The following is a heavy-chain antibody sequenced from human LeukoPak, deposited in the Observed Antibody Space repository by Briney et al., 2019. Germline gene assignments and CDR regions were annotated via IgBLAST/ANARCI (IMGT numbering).Heavy chain of an antibody. CDR3: AKDSYAHYGDYEGWFDP. CDR1: GFTFDDYA. CDR2: ISWNSGSI. J-gene: IGHJ5*02. Sequence: PGRSLRLSCAASGFTFDDYAMHWVRQAPGKGLEWVSGISWNSGSIGYADSVKGRFTISRDNAKNSLYLQMNSLRAEDTALYYCAKDSYAHYGDYEGWFDPWGQGTLVTVSS. D-gene: IGHD4-17*01. V-gene: IGHV3-9*01.